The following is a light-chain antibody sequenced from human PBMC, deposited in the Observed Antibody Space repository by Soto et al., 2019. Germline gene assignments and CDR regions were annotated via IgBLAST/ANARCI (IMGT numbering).Light chain of an antibody. J-gene: IGLJ1*01. Sequence: QFVRTQPASVSGSPGQSITISCTGTSSDVGSYNLVSWYQQHPGKAPKLMIYEGSKRPSGVSNRFSGSKSGNTASLTISGLQAEDEADYYCCSYAGSSTYVFGTGTKVTVL. CDR3: CSYAGSSTYV. V-gene: IGLV2-23*01. CDR1: SSDVGSYNL. CDR2: EGS.